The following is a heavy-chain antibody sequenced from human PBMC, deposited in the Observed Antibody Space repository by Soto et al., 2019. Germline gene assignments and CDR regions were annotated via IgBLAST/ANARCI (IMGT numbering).Heavy chain of an antibody. CDR1: GYSISTGYY. J-gene: IGHJ5*02. V-gene: IGHV4-38-2*02. CDR3: ARDTNSLDL. Sequence: PSETLSLTCTVSGYSISTGYYWAWIRQPPGKGLEWVGSIYHTGDTHYNPSLRSQVSMSVDTSKNQFSLRLTSLTAADTAVYFCARDTNSLDLWGRGILVTVSS. CDR2: IYHTGDT. D-gene: IGHD2-8*01.